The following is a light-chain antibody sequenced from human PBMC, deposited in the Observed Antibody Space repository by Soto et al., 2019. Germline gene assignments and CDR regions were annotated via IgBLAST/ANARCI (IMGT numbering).Light chain of an antibody. J-gene: IGKJ1*01. CDR3: QLHNSYHLWT. V-gene: IGKV3D-15*01. Sequence: CPAPLPESPADMVTLSCRASKRVSNNVAWYQQRTGEPPRLLILGATTRDPGVPTRFSGSGSGTEDILPITSLLQADFVASYCQLHNSYHLWTFGQGTKVDIK. CDR2: GAT. CDR1: KRVSNN.